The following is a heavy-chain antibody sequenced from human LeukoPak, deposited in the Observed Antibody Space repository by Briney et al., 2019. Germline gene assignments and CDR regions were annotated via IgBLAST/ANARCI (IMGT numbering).Heavy chain of an antibody. V-gene: IGHV3-23*01. CDR1: GFSFNNYA. CDR2: SSASSGST. CDR3: AKGGYDYIEIAYFDY. Sequence: GGSLRLSCAASGFSFNNYAMSWVRQAPGKGLEWVGLSSASSGSTLYADSVKGRFTISRDNSKNMVYLQMNSLRAEDTAVYYCAKGGYDYIEIAYFDYWGQGTLVTVSS. D-gene: IGHD5-12*01. J-gene: IGHJ4*02.